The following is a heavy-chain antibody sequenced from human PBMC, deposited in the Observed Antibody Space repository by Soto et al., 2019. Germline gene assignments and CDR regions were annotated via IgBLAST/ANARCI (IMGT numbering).Heavy chain of an antibody. CDR2: IIPIFGTA. D-gene: IGHD6-6*01. CDR1: GGTFSSYA. J-gene: IGHJ6*02. V-gene: IGHV1-69*13. Sequence: SVKVSCKASGGTFSSYAISWVRQAPGQGLEWMGGIIPIFGTANYAQKFQGRVTITADESTSTAYMELSSLRSEDTAVYYCARGNPQSSIAASGRYYYYYGMHVSGQGTTVTVSS. CDR3: ARGNPQSSIAASGRYYYYYGMHV.